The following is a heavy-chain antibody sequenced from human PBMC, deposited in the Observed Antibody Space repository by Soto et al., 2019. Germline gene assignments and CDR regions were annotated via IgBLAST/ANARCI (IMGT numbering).Heavy chain of an antibody. CDR1: GFTFSSYA. V-gene: IGHV3-30-3*01. D-gene: IGHD4-17*01. Sequence: QVQLVESGGGVVQPGTSLRLSCAASGFTFSSYAMHWVRQAPGQGLEWVAVISSDGSDKYYADSVKGRFTISRDNSKNTLYLQMNSLRAEDTAVYYCARDYGDLGYWGQGTLVTVSS. CDR2: ISSDGSDK. CDR3: ARDYGDLGY. J-gene: IGHJ4*02.